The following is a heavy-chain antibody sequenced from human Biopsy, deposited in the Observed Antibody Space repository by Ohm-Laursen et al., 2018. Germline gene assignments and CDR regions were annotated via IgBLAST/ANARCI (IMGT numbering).Heavy chain of an antibody. CDR2: ISYTGGI. CDR3: ARMPHFDY. V-gene: IGHV4-59*01. J-gene: IGHJ4*02. CDR1: GGSISGYH. D-gene: IGHD2-2*01. Sequence: SETLSLTCIVSGGSISGYHWSWIRKSPGKGLEWLAYISYTGGITSYPSLNGRATMSLDTSKNQFSLRLIYVTAADTAVYYCARMPHFDYWGQGILVTVSS.